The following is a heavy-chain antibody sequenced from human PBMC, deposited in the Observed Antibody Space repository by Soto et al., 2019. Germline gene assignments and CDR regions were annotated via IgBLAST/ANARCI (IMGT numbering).Heavy chain of an antibody. D-gene: IGHD6-6*01. J-gene: IGHJ3*02. Sequence: LCGGSISSGDYYWSWIRQHPGKGLEWIGYIYYSGSTYYNPSLKSRVTISLDTSKNQFSLKLSSVTAADTAVYYCARSDYRSSSVEGFDIWGQGTMVTVSS. CDR3: ARSDYRSSSVEGFDI. V-gene: IGHV4-31*02. CDR2: IYYSGST. CDR1: GGSISSGDYY.